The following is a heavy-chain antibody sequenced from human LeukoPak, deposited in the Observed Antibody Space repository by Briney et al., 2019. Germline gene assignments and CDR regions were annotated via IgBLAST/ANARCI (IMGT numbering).Heavy chain of an antibody. CDR2: IKEDGSEI. CDR1: AFTFSNYW. V-gene: IGHV3-7*01. CDR3: ARDRGYSSFDY. Sequence: PGGSLRLSCAASAFTFSNYWMSWVRRAPGKGLEWVANIKEDGSEINYVDSVKGRFTISRDNAKNSLYLQMNSLTVDDTAVYYCARDRGYSSFDYWGQGTLVTVSS. J-gene: IGHJ4*02. D-gene: IGHD4-23*01.